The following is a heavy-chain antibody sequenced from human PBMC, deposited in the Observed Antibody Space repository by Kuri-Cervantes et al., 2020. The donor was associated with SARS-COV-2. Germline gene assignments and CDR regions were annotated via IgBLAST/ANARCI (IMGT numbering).Heavy chain of an antibody. V-gene: IGHV3-23*01. Sequence: GGSLRLSCATSGFNFSSDWMSWVRQAPGKGLEWVSAISGSGGSTYYADSVKGRFTISRDNSKNTLYLQMNSLRAEDTAVYYCARAQNTYGSGSYVYFQHWGQGTLVTVSS. CDR1: GFNFSSDW. J-gene: IGHJ1*01. D-gene: IGHD3-10*01. CDR2: ISGSGGST. CDR3: ARAQNTYGSGSYVYFQH.